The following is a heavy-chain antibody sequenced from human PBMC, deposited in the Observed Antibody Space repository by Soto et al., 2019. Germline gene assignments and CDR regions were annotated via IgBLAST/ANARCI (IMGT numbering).Heavy chain of an antibody. CDR2: ISYDGRNQ. J-gene: IGHJ4*02. V-gene: IGHV3-30*18. D-gene: IGHD1-26*01. CDR3: AKGGSSSARYFDS. Sequence: QVQVVESGGGEVQPGRSLRLSCAASGFTFSGYGMHWVRQAPGKGLEWVAVISYDGRNQYYADSVKGRFTVSKDNSKSTLYLQMNSLGVEDSAVYYCAKGGSSSARYFDSWGQGTLVTVSS. CDR1: GFTFSGYG.